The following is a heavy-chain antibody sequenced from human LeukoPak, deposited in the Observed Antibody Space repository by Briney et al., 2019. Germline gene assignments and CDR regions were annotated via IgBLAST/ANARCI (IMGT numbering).Heavy chain of an antibody. V-gene: IGHV4-39*01. CDR2: VYYSGST. CDR1: GGSISTSSYY. CDR3: ARRPATGTTDYYFDY. J-gene: IGHJ4*02. D-gene: IGHD6-13*01. Sequence: SETLSLTCTVSGGSISTSSYYWGWIRQPPGMGLEWIGTVYYSGSTYYNPSLKSRVTISVDRPKNQFSLKLNSVTAADTAVYYCARRPATGTTDYYFDYWGQGTLVTVSP.